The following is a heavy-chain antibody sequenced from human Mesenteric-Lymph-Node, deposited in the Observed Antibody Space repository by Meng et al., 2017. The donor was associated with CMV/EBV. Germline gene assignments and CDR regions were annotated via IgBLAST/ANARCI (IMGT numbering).Heavy chain of an antibody. CDR3: ARDAGEPYYFDY. D-gene: IGHD3-16*01. CDR1: GFTFSNYG. J-gene: IGHJ4*02. CDR2: ISSSSSYI. V-gene: IGHV3-21*01. Sequence: ASGFTFSNYGIHWVRQAPGKGLEWVSSISSSSSYIYYADSVKGRFTISRDNAKNSLYLQMNSLRAEDTAVYYCARDAGEPYYFDYWGQGTLVTVSS.